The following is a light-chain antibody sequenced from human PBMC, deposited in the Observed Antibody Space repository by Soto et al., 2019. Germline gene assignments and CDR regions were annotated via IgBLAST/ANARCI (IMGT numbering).Light chain of an antibody. CDR2: DAS. CDR1: QGVSRH. CDR3: QQRRNWPIT. J-gene: IGKJ5*01. V-gene: IGKV3-11*01. Sequence: EIVLPQSPATLSLSPGERATLSCRASQGVSRHLAWYQQKPGQAPRLLIYDASTRATGIPARFSGSGSGTDFTLTISSLEPEDFAVYYCQQRRNWPITFGQGTRLEIK.